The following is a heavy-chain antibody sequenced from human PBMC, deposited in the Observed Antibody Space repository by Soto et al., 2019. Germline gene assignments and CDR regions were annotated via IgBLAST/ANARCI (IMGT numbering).Heavy chain of an antibody. CDR3: ARVVYDRSGYYNGMDV. D-gene: IGHD3-22*01. CDR1: GLTVSSNY. J-gene: IGHJ6*02. V-gene: IGHV3-53*01. Sequence: SLRLSCAASGLTVSSNYMTWVRQAPGKGLEWVSVTFIGGDTYYADSVKGRFTISRDNSKNTLYLQMKTLRAEDTAVYYCARVVYDRSGYYNGMDVWGQGTTVTVSS. CDR2: TFIGGDT.